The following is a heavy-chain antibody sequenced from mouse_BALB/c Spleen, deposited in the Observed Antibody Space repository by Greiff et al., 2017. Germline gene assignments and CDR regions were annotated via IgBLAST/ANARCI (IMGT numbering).Heavy chain of an antibody. CDR1: GYSFTGYY. CDR3: TRGDGYPFAY. J-gene: IGHJ3*01. D-gene: IGHD2-3*01. Sequence: LVKTGASVKISCKASGYSFTGYYMHWVKQSHGKSLEWIGYISCYNGATSYNQKFKGKATFTVDTSSSTAYMQFNSLTSEDSAVYCCTRGDGYPFAYWGQGTLVTVSA. CDR2: ISCYNGAT. V-gene: IGHV1S34*01.